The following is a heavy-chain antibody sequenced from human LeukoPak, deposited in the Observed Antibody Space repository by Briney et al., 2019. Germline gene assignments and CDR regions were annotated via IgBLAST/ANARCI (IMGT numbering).Heavy chain of an antibody. CDR2: INHSGST. V-gene: IGHV4-34*01. CDR3: ARAVVVPAAITIGYAFDI. J-gene: IGHJ3*02. D-gene: IGHD2-2*01. CDR1: GGSFSGYY. Sequence: SETLSLTCAVYGGSFSGYYWSWIRQPPGKGLEWIGEINHSGSTNYNPSLKSRVTISVDTSKNQFSLKLSSVTAADTAVYYCARAVVVPAAITIGYAFDIWGQGTMVTVSS.